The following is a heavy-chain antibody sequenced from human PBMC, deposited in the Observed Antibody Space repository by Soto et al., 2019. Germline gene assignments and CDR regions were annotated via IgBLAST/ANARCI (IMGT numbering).Heavy chain of an antibody. CDR1: GASISSRNW. CDR2: IYHSGST. D-gene: IGHD3-10*01. V-gene: IGHV4-4*02. J-gene: IGHJ3*02. Sequence: QVQLQESGPGLVKPSGTLSLTCAVSGASISSRNWWSWVRQSPGKGLEWIGEIYHSGSTNYNPSLKSRLTISVDKSKNQFSLNLSSVTAADTAVYYCASKFGELLADAFAIWGQGTMVTVSS. CDR3: ASKFGELLADAFAI.